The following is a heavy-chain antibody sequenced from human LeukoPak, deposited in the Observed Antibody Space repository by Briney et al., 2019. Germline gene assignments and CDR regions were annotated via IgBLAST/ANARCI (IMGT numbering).Heavy chain of an antibody. D-gene: IGHD1-26*01. J-gene: IGHJ4*02. Sequence: SETLSLTCSVSGVSISDYHWIWIRQPPAKGLEWMGYFSYSGSTRYNPSLKSRVTMSVDTSKNQFSLRLNSVAAADTTVYYCARMYSGTSYYFDFWGQGTLVTVSS. CDR3: ARMYSGTSYYFDF. V-gene: IGHV4-59*01. CDR1: GVSISDYH. CDR2: FSYSGST.